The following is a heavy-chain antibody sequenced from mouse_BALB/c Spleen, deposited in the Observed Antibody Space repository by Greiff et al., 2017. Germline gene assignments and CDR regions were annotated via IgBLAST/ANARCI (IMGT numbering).Heavy chain of an antibody. J-gene: IGHJ2*01. CDR3: ASGYGYGFDY. CDR1: GFTFSDYY. D-gene: IGHD1-2*01. Sequence: EVKLVESGGGLVKPGGSLKLSCAASGFTFSDYYMYWVRQTPEKRLEWVATISDGGSYTYYPDSVKGRFTISRDNAKNNLYLQMSSLKSEDTAMYYCASGYGYGFDYWGQGTTLTVSS. V-gene: IGHV5-4*02. CDR2: ISDGGSYT.